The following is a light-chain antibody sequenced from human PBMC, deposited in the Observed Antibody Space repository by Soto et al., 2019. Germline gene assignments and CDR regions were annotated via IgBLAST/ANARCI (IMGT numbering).Light chain of an antibody. V-gene: IGLV2-14*01. CDR3: SSYARTTLYV. Sequence: QSALTQPASVSGSPGQSITISCTGTSSDVGGYNSVSWYQQHPGKAPKLMIYEVSYRPSGVSNRFSGSKSGNTASLTISGLQAEDEADYYCSSYARTTLYVFVTGTKLTVL. CDR2: EVS. J-gene: IGLJ1*01. CDR1: SSDVGGYNS.